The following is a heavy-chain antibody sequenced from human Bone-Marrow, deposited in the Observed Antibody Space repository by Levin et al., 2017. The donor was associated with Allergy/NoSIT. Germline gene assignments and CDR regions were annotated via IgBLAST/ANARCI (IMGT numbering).Heavy chain of an antibody. V-gene: IGHV4-31*02. J-gene: IGHJ6*03. CDR2: IYNSGST. CDR1: GGSISSADYY. Sequence: LSQTLSLTCTVSGGSISSADYYWSWIRQHPGKGLEWIGYIYNSGSTYYNPSLKSRVTISLDTSRNQFSLKLTSVTAADTAVYYCARAGDRNYYYYYMGVWGNGTTVTVSS. CDR3: ARAGDRNYYYYYMGV. D-gene: IGHD4-17*01.